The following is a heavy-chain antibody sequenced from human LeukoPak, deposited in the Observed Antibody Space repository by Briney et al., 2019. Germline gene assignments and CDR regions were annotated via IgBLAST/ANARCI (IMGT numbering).Heavy chain of an antibody. D-gene: IGHD6-19*01. CDR1: GGSMSSYY. Sequence: SETLSLTCTVSGGSMSSYYGSWIRQPPGKGLEWIGYIYNNGRTNYNPSLKSRVTISVDTSKNQFSLRLTSVTAADTAVYYCARDPGSSGYWYFDLWGRGTLVTVSS. V-gene: IGHV4-59*01. CDR3: ARDPGSSGYWYFDL. J-gene: IGHJ2*01. CDR2: IYNNGRT.